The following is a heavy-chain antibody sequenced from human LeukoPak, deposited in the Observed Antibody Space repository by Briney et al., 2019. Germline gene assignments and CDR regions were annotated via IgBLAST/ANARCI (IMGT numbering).Heavy chain of an antibody. CDR1: GYNFTKKW. CDR2: IYPGDSDT. J-gene: IGHJ6*03. Sequence: KVGESLKISCKASGYNFTKKWIGWVRQMPGKGLEWMGIIYPGDSDTRYSPSFQGQVTISADKSISTAYLQWSSLKASDTAMYYCARSEQSYYYGSGSRYYYYYYYMDVWGKGTTVTVSS. D-gene: IGHD3-10*01. V-gene: IGHV5-51*01. CDR3: ARSEQSYYYGSGSRYYYYYYYMDV.